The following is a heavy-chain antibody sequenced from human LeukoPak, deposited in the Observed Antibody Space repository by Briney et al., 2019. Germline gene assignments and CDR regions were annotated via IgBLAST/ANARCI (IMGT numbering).Heavy chain of an antibody. CDR3: ARLYSSGYWFDP. CDR1: GYTFTGYY. J-gene: IGHJ5*02. Sequence: ASVKVSCTASGYTFTGYYMHWVRQAPGQGLEWMGWISAYNGNTNYAQKLQGRVTMTTDTSTSTAYMELRSLRSDDTAVYYCARLYSSGYWFDPWGQGTLVTVSS. V-gene: IGHV1-18*04. D-gene: IGHD3-22*01. CDR2: ISAYNGNT.